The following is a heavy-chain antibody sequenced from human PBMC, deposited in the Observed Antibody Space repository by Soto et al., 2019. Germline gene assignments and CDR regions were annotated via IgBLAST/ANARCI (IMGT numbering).Heavy chain of an antibody. Sequence: SETLSLTCAVYGGSFSGYCWSWIRQPPGKGLEWIGEINHSGNTNYNPSLKSRVTISVDTSKNQLFLNLSSVTVADTAMYYCARHHVRGRTIAGAAEFWGQGTLVTVSS. CDR2: INHSGNT. CDR3: ARHHVRGRTIAGAAEF. D-gene: IGHD6-13*01. V-gene: IGHV4-34*01. CDR1: GGSFSGYC. J-gene: IGHJ4*02.